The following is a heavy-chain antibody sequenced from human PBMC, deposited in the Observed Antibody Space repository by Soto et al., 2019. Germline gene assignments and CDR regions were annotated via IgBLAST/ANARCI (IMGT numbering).Heavy chain of an antibody. Sequence: GGSLRLSCAASGFTFSSYAMSWVRQAPGKGLEWVSAISGSGGSTYYADSVKGRFTISRENSKNTLYLQMNSLRAEDMAVYDFAKASFFGGPKPGDSSKSEPRYFDYWGQGTLVTVSS. J-gene: IGHJ4*02. D-gene: IGHD6-13*01. CDR2: ISGSGGST. V-gene: IGHV3-23*01. CDR3: AKASFFGGPKPGDSSKSEPRYFDY. CDR1: GFTFSSYA.